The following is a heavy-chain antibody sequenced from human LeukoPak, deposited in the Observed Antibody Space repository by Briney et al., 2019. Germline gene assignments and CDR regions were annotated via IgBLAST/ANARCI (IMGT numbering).Heavy chain of an antibody. CDR2: IIPIFGTA. J-gene: IGHJ4*02. V-gene: IGHV1-69*13. D-gene: IGHD2-2*01. Sequence: SVKVSCKASGGTFSSYAISWVRQAPGQGLEWMGGIIPIFGTANYAQKFQGRVTITADESTSTAYMELSSLRSEDTAVYYCAREKDIVVVPAATGHFDYWGQGTLVTASS. CDR3: AREKDIVVVPAATGHFDY. CDR1: GGTFSSYA.